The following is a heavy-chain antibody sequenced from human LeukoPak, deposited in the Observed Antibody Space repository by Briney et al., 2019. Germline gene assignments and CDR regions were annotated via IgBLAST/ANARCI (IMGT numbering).Heavy chain of an antibody. CDR3: ARLKIYCTGGVCLSPIDY. CDR1: GFTFSTYS. Sequence: GGSLRLSCAASGFTFSTYSMNWVRQAPGKGLEWVSSISSSTSSKYYTDSVKGRFTISRDNAKNSLYLQMNSLRAEDTAVYYCARLKIYCTGGVCLSPIDYWGQGTLVTVSS. D-gene: IGHD2-8*02. CDR2: ISSSTSSK. V-gene: IGHV3-21*01. J-gene: IGHJ4*02.